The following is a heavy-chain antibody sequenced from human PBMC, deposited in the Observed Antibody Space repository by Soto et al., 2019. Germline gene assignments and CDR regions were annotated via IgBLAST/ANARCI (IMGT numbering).Heavy chain of an antibody. J-gene: IGHJ6*02. CDR1: GFTFSSYS. V-gene: IGHV3-48*04. CDR3: ARESNSPSGYYGMDV. D-gene: IGHD3-10*01. Sequence: GGSLRLSCAASGFTFSSYSMNWVRQAPGKGLEWVSYISSSSSTIYYADSVKGRFTISRDNAKNSLYLQMNSLRAEDTAVYYCARESNSPSGYYGMDVWGQGTTVTVSS. CDR2: ISSSSSTI.